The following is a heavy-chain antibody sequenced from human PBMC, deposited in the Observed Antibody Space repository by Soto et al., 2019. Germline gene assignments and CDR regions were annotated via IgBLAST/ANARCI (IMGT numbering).Heavy chain of an antibody. Sequence: PGGSLRLSCAASGFTFSSYWMHWVRQAPGKGLVWVSRIVGIGSSTTYADSVKGRFTISRDNAKNTLFLQMNSLRTDDTALYFCVRAGSIDYWGQGTLVTVSS. V-gene: IGHV3-74*01. CDR2: IVGIGSST. D-gene: IGHD6-13*01. CDR3: VRAGSIDY. CDR1: GFTFSSYW. J-gene: IGHJ4*02.